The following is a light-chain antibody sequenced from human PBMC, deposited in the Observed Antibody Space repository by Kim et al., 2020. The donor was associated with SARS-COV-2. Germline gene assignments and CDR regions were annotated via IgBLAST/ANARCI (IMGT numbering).Light chain of an antibody. CDR1: QGVNNY. V-gene: IGKV3D-11*01. Sequence: SVSTKETANLSGRTRQGVNNYLAWYQHKPGQAPRLLIYDVSNRATGIPARFSGSGSGTDFTLTISSLEPEDFALYYCQRSSWPITFGQGTRLEIK. J-gene: IGKJ5*01. CDR3: QRSSWPIT. CDR2: DVS.